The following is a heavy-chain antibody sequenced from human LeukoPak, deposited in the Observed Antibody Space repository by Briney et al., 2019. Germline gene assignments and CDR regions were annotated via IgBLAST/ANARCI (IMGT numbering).Heavy chain of an antibody. J-gene: IGHJ4*02. Sequence: GRSLRLSSAASGFTFRSYAMHWVRQAPGKGPEWVALISYDGSNKYYADSVKGRFTISRDNSENALFLQMNSLRAEDTAVYYCARGGSGSYERMFFCVDWGQGTLVTVSS. CDR2: ISYDGSNK. D-gene: IGHD3-10*01. CDR3: ARGGSGSYERMFFCVD. CDR1: GFTFRSYA. V-gene: IGHV3-30*01.